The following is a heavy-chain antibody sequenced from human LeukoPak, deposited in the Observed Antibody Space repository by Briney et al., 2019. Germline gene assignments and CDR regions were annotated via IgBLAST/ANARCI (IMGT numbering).Heavy chain of an antibody. J-gene: IGHJ4*02. CDR1: GFTFSTYA. CDR2: ISTNGDST. Sequence: PGGSLRLSCAASGFTFSTYAMHWVRQAPGKGLEYVSAISTNGDSTYYADSVKGRFTISRDNSKNTLFLQMNSLRAEDTAVYYCARDLATALDYWGQGTLVTVSS. CDR3: ARDLATALDY. D-gene: IGHD1-1*01. V-gene: IGHV3-64*02.